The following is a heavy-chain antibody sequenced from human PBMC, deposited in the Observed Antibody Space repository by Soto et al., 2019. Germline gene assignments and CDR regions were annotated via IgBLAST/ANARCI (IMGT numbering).Heavy chain of an antibody. V-gene: IGHV4-31*03. CDR1: GGSISSGGYY. CDR3: ARDRARRGGSGSYYNRWFDP. Sequence: QVQLQESGPGLVKPSQTLSLTCTVSGGSISSGGYYWSWIRQHPGKGLEWIGYIYYSGSTYYNPSLKSRVTISVDTSKNQFSLKLSSVTAADTAVYYCARDRARRGGSGSYYNRWFDPWGQGTLVTVFS. J-gene: IGHJ5*02. CDR2: IYYSGST. D-gene: IGHD3-10*01.